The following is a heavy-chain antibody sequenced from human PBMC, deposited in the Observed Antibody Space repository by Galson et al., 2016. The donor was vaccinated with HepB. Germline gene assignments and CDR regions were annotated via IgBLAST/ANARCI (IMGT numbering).Heavy chain of an antibody. CDR1: GFTFSSYG. V-gene: IGHV3-23*01. J-gene: IGHJ3*02. D-gene: IGHD3-22*01. Sequence: SLRLSCAASGFTFSSYGMSWVRQASGKGLEWVSAMSGSGGSTYYADSVKGRFSISRDNSKTTLYLQMNSVRPEDTAVYFCARGRYYYDSSGYYYDAFDIWGQGTVVTVSS. CDR3: ARGRYYYDSSGYYYDAFDI. CDR2: MSGSGGST.